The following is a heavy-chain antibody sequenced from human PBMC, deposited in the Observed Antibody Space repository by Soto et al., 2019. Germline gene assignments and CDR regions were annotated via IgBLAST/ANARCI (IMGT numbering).Heavy chain of an antibody. Sequence: SLRLSCAASGFTFSNAWMNWVRQAPGKGLEWVGRIKSKTDGGTTDYAAPVKGRFTISRDDSKNTLYLQMNSLKTEDTAVYYCTTEVSEVWGSYRYDLVYWGQGTLVTVSS. V-gene: IGHV3-15*07. J-gene: IGHJ4*02. CDR1: GFTFSNAW. CDR2: IKSKTDGGTT. D-gene: IGHD3-16*02. CDR3: TTEVSEVWGSYRYDLVY.